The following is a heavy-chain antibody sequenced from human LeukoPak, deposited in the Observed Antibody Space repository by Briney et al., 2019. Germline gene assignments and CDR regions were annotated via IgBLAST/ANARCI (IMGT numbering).Heavy chain of an antibody. J-gene: IGHJ4*02. CDR2: VSAGGGST. CDR1: GFTFSSFA. Sequence: GGSLRLSCAASGFTFSSFAMSWVRQAPGKGLGWVSSVSAGGGSTHYADSVKGRFTISRDNSKNTLYLQMNSLRAEDTALYYCAIRGEGDPFDYWGQGTLVTVSS. D-gene: IGHD3-10*01. CDR3: AIRGEGDPFDY. V-gene: IGHV3-23*01.